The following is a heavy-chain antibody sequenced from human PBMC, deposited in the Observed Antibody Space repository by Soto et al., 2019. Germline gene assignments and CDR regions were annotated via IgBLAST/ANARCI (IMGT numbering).Heavy chain of an antibody. CDR3: ARGHHIIVVGSATDDAFDI. D-gene: IGHD2-15*01. V-gene: IGHV1-18*01. CDR2: ISAYNGNT. J-gene: IGHJ3*02. Sequence: QVQLVQSGAEVKKPGASVKVSCKASGYTFTSYGISWVRQAPGQGLEWMGWISAYNGNTNYAQKLQGRVTRTTYTSTSTAYMELRSLRSDDTAVYYCARGHHIIVVGSATDDAFDIWGQASMVTVSS. CDR1: GYTFTSYG.